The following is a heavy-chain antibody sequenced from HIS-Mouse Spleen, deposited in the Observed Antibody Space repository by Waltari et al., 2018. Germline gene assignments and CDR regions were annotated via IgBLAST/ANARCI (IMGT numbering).Heavy chain of an antibody. CDR2: INPNSGGT. Sequence: QVQLVQSGAEVKKPGASVKVSCKASGYTFTGYYMHWVRQAPGQGLEWWGWINPNSGGTNYAQKVQGRVTMTRETSISTAYMELSRLRSDDTAVYYCARGTGTDAFDIWGQGTMVTVSS. CDR3: ARGTGTDAFDI. CDR1: GYTFTGYY. V-gene: IGHV1-2*02. J-gene: IGHJ3*02. D-gene: IGHD1-1*01.